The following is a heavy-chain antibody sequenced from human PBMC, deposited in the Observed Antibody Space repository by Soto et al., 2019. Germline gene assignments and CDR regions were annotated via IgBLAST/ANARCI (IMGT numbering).Heavy chain of an antibody. CDR3: ARGHYDILTGYLRPFDY. D-gene: IGHD3-9*01. Sequence: SETLSLTCAVYGGSFSGYYWSWIRQPPGKGLEWIGEINHSGSTNYNPSLKSRVTISVDTSKNQFSLKLSSVTAADTAVYYCARGHYDILTGYLRPFDYWGQGTLVTVSS. J-gene: IGHJ4*02. CDR1: GGSFSGYY. V-gene: IGHV4-34*01. CDR2: INHSGST.